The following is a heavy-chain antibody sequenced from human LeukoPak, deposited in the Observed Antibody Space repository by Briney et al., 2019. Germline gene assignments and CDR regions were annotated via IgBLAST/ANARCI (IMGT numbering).Heavy chain of an antibody. CDR3: ARDRITMIVVEETFDY. CDR2: INPSGSST. J-gene: IGHJ4*02. D-gene: IGHD3-22*01. CDR1: GYTFTSYY. Sequence: ASVKVSCKASGYTFTSYYMHWVRQAPGQGLEWMGIINPSGSSTSYAQKFQGRVTMTRDTSTSTVYMELSSLRSEDTAVYYCARDRITMIVVEETFDYWGQGTLVTVSS. V-gene: IGHV1-46*01.